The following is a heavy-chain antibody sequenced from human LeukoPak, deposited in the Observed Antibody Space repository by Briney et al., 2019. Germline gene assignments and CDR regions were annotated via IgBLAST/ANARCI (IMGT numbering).Heavy chain of an antibody. V-gene: IGHV3-49*03. CDR2: IRSKAYGGTT. CDR1: GFTFGDYA. J-gene: IGHJ4*02. D-gene: IGHD3-22*01. CDR3: TRGGYYDSSGYPYFDY. Sequence: GGSLRLSCTTSGFTFGDYAMSWFRQAPGKGLGWVAFIRSKAYGGTTEYAASVKGRFTISRDDSKSIAYLQMNSLKTEDTAVYYCTRGGYYDSSGYPYFDYWGQGTLVTVSS.